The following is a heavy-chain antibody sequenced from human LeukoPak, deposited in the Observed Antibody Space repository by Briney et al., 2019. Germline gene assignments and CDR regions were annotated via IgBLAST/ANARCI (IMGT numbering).Heavy chain of an antibody. J-gene: IGHJ4*02. D-gene: IGHD2-15*01. CDR2: ISGSGDST. Sequence: GGSLRLSCAASGFTFSSYGMSWVRQAPGKGLEWVSGISGSGDSTYYADSVRGRFTISRDNSKNTLYLQMNSLRAEDTAVYYCAIIYCSGGSCSDWGQGTLLTVSS. V-gene: IGHV3-23*01. CDR3: AIIYCSGGSCSD. CDR1: GFTFSSYG.